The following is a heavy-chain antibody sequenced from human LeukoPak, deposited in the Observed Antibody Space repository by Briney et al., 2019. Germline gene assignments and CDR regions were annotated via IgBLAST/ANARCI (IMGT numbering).Heavy chain of an antibody. CDR3: AKAAGVNIASDY. CDR1: GFSFDDYG. D-gene: IGHD2-21*01. Sequence: GGSLRLSCAASGFSFDDYGMSWVRQVPGKGLEWVCGITWNGEMTGYAEAVKGRFTISRDNSKNTLYLQMNSLRAEDTAVYHCAKAAGVNIASDYWGQGTLVTVSS. V-gene: IGHV3-20*01. J-gene: IGHJ4*02. CDR2: ITWNGEMT.